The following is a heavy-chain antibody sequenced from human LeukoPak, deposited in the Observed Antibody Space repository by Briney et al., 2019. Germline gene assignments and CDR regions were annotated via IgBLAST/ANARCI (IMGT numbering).Heavy chain of an antibody. CDR3: ARCKDYYVSGSYYKTFDY. V-gene: IGHV4-39*07. CDR2: IPYSGST. D-gene: IGHD3-10*01. J-gene: IGHJ4*02. CDR1: GDSISSSSYY. Sequence: SETLSLTCTVSGDSISSSSYYWGWIRQPPGKGLEWIGSIPYSGSTYYNPTLKSRVTISVDTSKNQFSLKLSSVTAADTAVYYCARCKDYYVSGSYYKTFDYWGQGTLVTVSS.